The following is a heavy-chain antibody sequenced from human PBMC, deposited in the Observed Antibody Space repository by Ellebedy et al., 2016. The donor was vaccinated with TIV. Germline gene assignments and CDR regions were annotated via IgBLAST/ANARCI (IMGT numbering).Heavy chain of an antibody. V-gene: IGHV3-74*01. CDR2: IYNDGTRT. CDR1: GFTVSDNY. Sequence: PGGSLRLSCAASGFTVSDNYMSWVRQVPGKGLVWLSRIYNDGTRTSYAESVKGRFTISRDNSKNTLYLQMNSLRAEDTAVYYCARGEYSSGWGVHWGQGILVTVSS. J-gene: IGHJ4*02. D-gene: IGHD6-19*01. CDR3: ARGEYSSGWGVH.